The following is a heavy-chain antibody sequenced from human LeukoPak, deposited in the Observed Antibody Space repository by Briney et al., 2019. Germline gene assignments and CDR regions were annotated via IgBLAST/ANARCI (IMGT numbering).Heavy chain of an antibody. V-gene: IGHV4-34*01. J-gene: IGHJ6*03. Sequence: SETLSLTCAVYGGSFSGYYWSWIRQPPGKGLEWIGEINHSGSTNYNPSLKSRVTISVDTSKNQFSLKLSSVTAADTAVYYCARGLKGYSYGQPYYYYYYMDVWGKGTTVTVSS. CDR3: ARGLKGYSYGQPYYYYYYMDV. CDR1: GGSFSGYY. CDR2: INHSGST. D-gene: IGHD5-18*01.